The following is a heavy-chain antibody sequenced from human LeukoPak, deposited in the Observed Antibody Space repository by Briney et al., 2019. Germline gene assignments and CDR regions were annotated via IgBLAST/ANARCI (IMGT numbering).Heavy chain of an antibody. CDR1: GFTVSSNY. V-gene: IGHV3-53*05. CDR3: ATSPRAYYDSSGYYSGLLYY. CDR2: IYSGGST. D-gene: IGHD3-22*01. Sequence: GGSLRLSCAASGFTVSSNYMSWVRHTPGKGLEWVSVIYSGGSTYYADSVKGRFTISRDNSKNTLYLQMNSLRAEDTAVYYCATSPRAYYDSSGYYSGLLYYWGQGTLVTVSS. J-gene: IGHJ4*02.